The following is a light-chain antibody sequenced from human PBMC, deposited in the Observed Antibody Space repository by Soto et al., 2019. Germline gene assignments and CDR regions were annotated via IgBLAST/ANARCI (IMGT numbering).Light chain of an antibody. V-gene: IGKV3-20*01. J-gene: IGKJ5*01. CDR3: QQYGTSPIT. CDR1: QSVSSD. CDR2: GAS. Sequence: EIVMTQSPATLSVSPGERATLSCRASQSVSSDLAWYHQKPGQAPRLLIYGASNRATGIPERFSGSGSGTDFTLTISSLEPEDFAVYYCQQYGTSPITFGQGTRLEI.